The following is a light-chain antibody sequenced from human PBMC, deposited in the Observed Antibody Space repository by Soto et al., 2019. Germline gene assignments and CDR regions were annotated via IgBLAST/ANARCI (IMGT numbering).Light chain of an antibody. CDR3: QSPDSSLSGVV. J-gene: IGLJ2*01. CDR2: GNS. V-gene: IGLV1-40*01. CDR1: SSNIGAGYD. Sequence: QSVLTQPPSVSGAPGQRVTISCTGSSSNIGAGYDVHWYQQLPGTAPKLLIYGNSNRPSGVPDRFSGSKSGTSASLAITGLQAEDEADYYCQSPDSSLSGVVFGVGTKVNVL.